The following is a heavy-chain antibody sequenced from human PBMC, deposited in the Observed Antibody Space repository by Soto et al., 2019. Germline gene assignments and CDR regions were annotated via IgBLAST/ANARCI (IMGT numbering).Heavy chain of an antibody. J-gene: IGHJ4*02. CDR3: AKVPCDFWRGYYPPLYFDY. CDR1: GFTFSSYV. D-gene: IGHD3-3*01. Sequence: EVQLLESGGGLVQPGGSLRLSCAASGFTFSSYVMSWVRQAPGKGLEWVSGISGSGGSTYYADSVKGRFTISRDNSKNTLYLQMNSLRAEDTAVYYCAKVPCDFWRGYYPPLYFDYWGQGTLVTVSS. V-gene: IGHV3-23*01. CDR2: ISGSGGST.